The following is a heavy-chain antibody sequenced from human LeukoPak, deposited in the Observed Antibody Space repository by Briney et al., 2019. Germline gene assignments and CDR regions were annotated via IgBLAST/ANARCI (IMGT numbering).Heavy chain of an antibody. J-gene: IGHJ4*02. CDR3: ARESSGWYRFVY. CDR1: GYTFTSYY. V-gene: IGHV1-46*01. Sequence: ASVTVSCKASGYTFTSYYMHWVRQAPGQGLEWMGIINPSGGSTSYAQKFQGRVTMTRDISTSTVYMELSSLRSEDTAVYYCARESSGWYRFVYWGQGTLVTVSS. CDR2: INPSGGST. D-gene: IGHD6-19*01.